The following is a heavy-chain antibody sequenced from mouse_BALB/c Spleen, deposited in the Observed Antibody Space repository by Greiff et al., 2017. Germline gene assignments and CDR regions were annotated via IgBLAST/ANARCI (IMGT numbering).Heavy chain of an antibody. V-gene: IGHV5-17*02. J-gene: IGHJ4*01. D-gene: IGHD2-10*01. CDR3: ARSGSYYGAYYAMDY. CDR1: GFTFSSFG. CDR2: ISSGSSTI. Sequence: EVKVVESGGGLVQPGGSRKLSCAASGFTFSSFGMHWVRQAPEKGLEWVAYISSGSSTIYYADTVKGRFTISRDNPKNTLFLQMTSLRSEDTAMYYCARSGSYYGAYYAMDYWGQGTSVTVSS.